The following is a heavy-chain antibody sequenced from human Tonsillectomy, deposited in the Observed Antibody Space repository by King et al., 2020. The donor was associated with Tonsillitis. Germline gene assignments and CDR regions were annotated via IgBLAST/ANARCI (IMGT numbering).Heavy chain of an antibody. CDR1: GFTFSSYG. CDR2: ISYDGSNK. D-gene: IGHD3-10*01. J-gene: IGHJ4*02. V-gene: IGHV3-33*05. Sequence: QVQLVESGGGVVQPGRSLRLSCAASGFTFSSYGMHWVRQAPGKGLEWVAVISYDGSNKYYADSVKGRFTISRDNSKNTLYLQMNSLRAEDTAVYYCARDGVLLWFGELLPPYYFDYWGQGTLVTVSS. CDR3: ARDGVLLWFGELLPPYYFDY.